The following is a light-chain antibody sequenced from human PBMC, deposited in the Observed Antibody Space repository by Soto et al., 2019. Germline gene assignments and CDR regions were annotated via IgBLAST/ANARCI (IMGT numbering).Light chain of an antibody. CDR1: SSDVGSYNL. CDR2: EGS. V-gene: IGLV2-23*01. CDR3: CSYAGSSIFYV. Sequence: QSALTQPASVSGSPGQSITISCTGTSSDVGSYNLVSWYQQHPGKAPKLMIYEGSKRHSGVSDRFSGSKSGNTASLTVSGLQDEDEADYYCCSYAGSSIFYVFGSGTKVTVL. J-gene: IGLJ1*01.